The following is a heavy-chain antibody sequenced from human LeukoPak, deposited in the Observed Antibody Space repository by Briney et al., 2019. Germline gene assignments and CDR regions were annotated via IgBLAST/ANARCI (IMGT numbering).Heavy chain of an antibody. Sequence: SETLSLTCTVSGGSISSSSYYWGWIRQPPGKGLEWIGSIYYSGSTYYNPSLKSRVTISVDTSKNQFSLKLSSVTAADTAVYYCARLSPDAWGQGTLVTVSS. V-gene: IGHV4-39*07. CDR2: IYYSGST. CDR1: GGSISSSSYY. J-gene: IGHJ5*02. CDR3: ARLSPDA.